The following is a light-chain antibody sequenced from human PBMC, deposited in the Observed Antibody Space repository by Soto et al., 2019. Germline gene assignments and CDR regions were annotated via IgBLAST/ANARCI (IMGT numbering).Light chain of an antibody. CDR2: AAS. Sequence: DIQMTQSPSSLSASVGGRVTITCRASQSISSYLNWYQQKPGKAPKLLIYAASSLQSGVPSRFSGCGSGTDFTLTISSLQPEDFATYYCQQSYSTPRTFGQGTKVDIK. V-gene: IGKV1-39*01. CDR3: QQSYSTPRT. CDR1: QSISSY. J-gene: IGKJ1*01.